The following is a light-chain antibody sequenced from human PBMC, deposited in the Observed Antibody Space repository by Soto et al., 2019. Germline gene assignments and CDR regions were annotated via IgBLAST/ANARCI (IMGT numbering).Light chain of an antibody. CDR1: QSLLHSDGYTY. J-gene: IGKJ3*01. V-gene: IGKV2-28*01. Sequence: DIVMTQSPPSLSVTPGEPASISCRSSQSLLHSDGYTYVGWYAQRPGQSPQLLIYLGSNRASGVPDRLSGSGSGTDFTLKISKVESEDVGIYYCMQVLHTPFSFGPGTKVDFK. CDR2: LGS. CDR3: MQVLHTPFS.